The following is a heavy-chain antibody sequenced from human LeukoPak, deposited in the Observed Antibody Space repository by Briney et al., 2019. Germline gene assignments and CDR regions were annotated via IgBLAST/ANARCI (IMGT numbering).Heavy chain of an antibody. Sequence: GGSLRLSCAASGFTFSSYAMSWVRQAPGKGLEWVSGIRSSGGSTYYADSVKGRFTISRDNSKNTVYLQMNSLRAEDTAVYYCARDRGELPNYWGQGTLVTVSS. CDR2: IRSSGGST. CDR1: GFTFSSYA. J-gene: IGHJ4*02. CDR3: ARDRGELPNY. D-gene: IGHD1-26*01. V-gene: IGHV3-23*01.